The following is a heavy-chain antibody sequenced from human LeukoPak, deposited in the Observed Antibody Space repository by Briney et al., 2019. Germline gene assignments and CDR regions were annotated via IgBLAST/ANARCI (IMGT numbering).Heavy chain of an antibody. V-gene: IGHV4-4*02. D-gene: IGHD4-17*01. Sequence: SETLSLTCAVSGGSISISNSNWWSWVRQPPGKGLEWIGEIYHSGSTNYNPSLKSRVTISVDKSKNQFSLKLSSVTAADTAVYYCARSYGDYGFPFDLWGRGTLVTVSS. CDR1: GGSISISNSNW. CDR3: ARSYGDYGFPFDL. CDR2: IYHSGST. J-gene: IGHJ2*01.